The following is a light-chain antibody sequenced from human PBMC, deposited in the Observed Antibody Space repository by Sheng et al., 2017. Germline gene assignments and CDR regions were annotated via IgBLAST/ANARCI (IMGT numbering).Light chain of an antibody. J-gene: IGKJ1*01. CDR2: KAS. Sequence: DIQMTQSPSTLSASVGDRVTITCRASQSISSWLAWFQQKPGKAPNLLIYKASSLESGVPSRFSGSGSGTELTLTINSLQSEDFATYYCQQYDAYSLTWTFGQGTKVEIK. CDR3: QQYDAYSLTWT. CDR1: QSISSW. V-gene: IGKV1-5*03.